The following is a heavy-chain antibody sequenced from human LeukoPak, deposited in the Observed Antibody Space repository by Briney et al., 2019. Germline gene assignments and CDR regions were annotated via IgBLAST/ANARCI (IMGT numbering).Heavy chain of an antibody. CDR2: IYSCGST. D-gene: IGHD1-1*01. CDR1: GFTASSNY. Sequence: TGGSLRLSCAASGFTASSNYMSWVRQAPGKGLEWVSVIYSCGSTYYADSVKSRFTISRDNSKNTLYLQMNSLRAEDTAVYFCARGNAHAFDIWGQGTMVTVSS. V-gene: IGHV3-66*03. CDR3: ARGNAHAFDI. J-gene: IGHJ3*02.